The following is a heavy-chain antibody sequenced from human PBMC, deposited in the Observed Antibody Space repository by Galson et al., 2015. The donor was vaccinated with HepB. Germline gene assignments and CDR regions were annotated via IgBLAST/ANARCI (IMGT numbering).Heavy chain of an antibody. CDR1: GFTFDDYA. CDR2: ISWNSGSI. V-gene: IGHV3-9*01. D-gene: IGHD3-10*01. Sequence: SLRLSCAASGFTFDDYAMHWVRQAPGKGLEWVSGISWNSGSIGYADSVKGRFTISRDNAKNSLYLQMNSLRAEDTALYYCAKDMRYYGSGRVGPFDYWGQGTLVTVSS. J-gene: IGHJ4*02. CDR3: AKDMRYYGSGRVGPFDY.